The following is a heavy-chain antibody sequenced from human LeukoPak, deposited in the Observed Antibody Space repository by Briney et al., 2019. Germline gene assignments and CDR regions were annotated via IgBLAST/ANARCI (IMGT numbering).Heavy chain of an antibody. J-gene: IGHJ4*02. CDR3: ARGEEQLVQGLVDY. Sequence: VASVKVSCKASGYTFTGYYMHWVRQAPGQGLEWMGWMNPNSGNTGYAQKLQGRVTMTTDTSTSTAYMELRSLRSDDTAVYYCARGEEQLVQGLVDYWGQGTLVTVSS. V-gene: IGHV1-8*02. CDR1: GYTFTGYY. D-gene: IGHD6-13*01. CDR2: MNPNSGNT.